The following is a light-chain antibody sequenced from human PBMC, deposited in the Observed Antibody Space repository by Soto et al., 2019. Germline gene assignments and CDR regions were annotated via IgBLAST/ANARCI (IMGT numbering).Light chain of an antibody. CDR2: KAS. CDR1: QSISNW. Sequence: DIQMTQPPSTLSASVGDRVTITCRASQSISNWLAWYQQKPGKAPKLLIYKASSLESGVPSRFSGSGSGTEFTLTIRSLQPDDFANYYCQQYYTYSSLTFGGGTKVDIK. V-gene: IGKV1-5*03. CDR3: QQYYTYSSLT. J-gene: IGKJ4*01.